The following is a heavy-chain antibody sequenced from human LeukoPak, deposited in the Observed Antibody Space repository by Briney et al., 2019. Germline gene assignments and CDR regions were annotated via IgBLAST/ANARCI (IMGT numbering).Heavy chain of an antibody. V-gene: IGHV4-39*01. CDR1: GGSISSYY. Sequence: SETLSLTCTVSGGSISSYYWGWIRQPPGKGLEWIGSIYYSGSTYYNPSLKSRVTISVDASKNQFSLKLSSVTAADTAVYYCARHVTYYDILTGYSPYYFDYWGQGTLVTVSS. J-gene: IGHJ4*02. D-gene: IGHD3-9*01. CDR2: IYYSGST. CDR3: ARHVTYYDILTGYSPYYFDY.